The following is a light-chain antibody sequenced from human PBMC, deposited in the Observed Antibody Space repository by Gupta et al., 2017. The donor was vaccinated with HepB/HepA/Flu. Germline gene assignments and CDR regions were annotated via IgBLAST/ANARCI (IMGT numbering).Light chain of an antibody. CDR1: SSNIGGNF. V-gene: IGLV1-47*01. Sequence: QSVLTPPPSASGTPGQRVTISCSGTSSNIGGNFVYWYQQFPGTAPKLLIYRNNQRPSGVPDRFSGSKSGTSASLAISGLRSEDELDYYCATWDDSLNNVVFGGGTKLTVL. J-gene: IGLJ2*01. CDR3: ATWDDSLNNVV. CDR2: RNN.